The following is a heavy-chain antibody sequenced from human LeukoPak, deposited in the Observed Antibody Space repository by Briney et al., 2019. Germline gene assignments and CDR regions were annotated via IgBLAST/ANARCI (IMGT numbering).Heavy chain of an antibody. V-gene: IGHV3-23*01. Sequence: GGSLRLSCAASGFTFSSYGMHWVRQAPGKGLEWVSAISSSGGSTYYADSVKGRFTISRDNSKNTLYLQMNSLRAEDTAVYYCAKCRGITEFDYWGQGTLVTVSS. CDR2: ISSSGGST. CDR3: AKCRGITEFDY. J-gene: IGHJ4*02. CDR1: GFTFSSYG.